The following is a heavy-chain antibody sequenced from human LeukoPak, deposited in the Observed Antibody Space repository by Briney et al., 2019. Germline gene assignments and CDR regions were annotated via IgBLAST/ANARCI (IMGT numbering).Heavy chain of an antibody. CDR1: GGSFSGYY. V-gene: IGHV4-34*01. CDR3: ARGRESRGGDF. CDR2: IDHSGST. Sequence: SETLSLTCAVYGGSFSGYYWSWIRQPPGKGLEWIGEIDHSGSTNYNPSLKSRVTISVDTSKNQFSLKLSSVTAADTAVYYCARGRESRGGDFWGQGTLVTVSS. J-gene: IGHJ4*02. D-gene: IGHD3-10*01.